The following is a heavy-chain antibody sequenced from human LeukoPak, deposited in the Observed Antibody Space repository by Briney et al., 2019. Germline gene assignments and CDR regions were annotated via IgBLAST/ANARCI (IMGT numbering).Heavy chain of an antibody. D-gene: IGHD3-10*01. CDR2: INHSGST. CDR1: GGSFSGYY. V-gene: IGHV4-34*01. Sequence: SETLSLTCAVYGGSFSGYYWSWIRQPPGKELEWIGEINHSGSTNYNPSLKSRVTISIDTSKNQFSLKLSSVTAADTAVYYCARVHRPVYLYYYCYGMDVWGQGTTVTVSS. J-gene: IGHJ6*02. CDR3: ARVHRPVYLYYYCYGMDV.